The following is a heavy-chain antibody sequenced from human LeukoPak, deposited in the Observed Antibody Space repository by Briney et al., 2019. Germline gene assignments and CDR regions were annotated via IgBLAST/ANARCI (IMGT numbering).Heavy chain of an antibody. Sequence: PSETLSLTCTVSGGSISRSYWSWIRQPPGKGLEWIGYIYYNGTTNYNPSLKSRLTILVDTSNNQFSLELSSVTAADTALYYCARQYCTTTTCRTFDIWGQGTMVTVSS. CDR3: ARQYCTTTTCRTFDI. V-gene: IGHV4-59*01. CDR2: IYYNGTT. D-gene: IGHD2-2*01. CDR1: GGSISRSY. J-gene: IGHJ3*02.